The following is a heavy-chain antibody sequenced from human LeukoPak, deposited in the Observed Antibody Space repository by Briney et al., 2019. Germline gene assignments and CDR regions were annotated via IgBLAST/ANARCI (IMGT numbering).Heavy chain of an antibody. CDR1: GFTFSSYA. CDR2: ISGSGGST. CDR3: AKESCSSSSCYGIDY. V-gene: IGHV3-23*01. Sequence: GGSLRLSCAASGFTFSSYAMSWVRQAPGKGLEGVSAISGSGGSTYYADSVKGRFTISRDNSKNTLYLQMNSLRAEDTAVYYCAKESCSSSSCYGIDYWGQGTLVTVSS. J-gene: IGHJ4*02. D-gene: IGHD2-2*01.